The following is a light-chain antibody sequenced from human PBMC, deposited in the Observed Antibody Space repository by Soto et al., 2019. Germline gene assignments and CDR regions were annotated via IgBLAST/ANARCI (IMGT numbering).Light chain of an antibody. CDR3: QSYDSSLSGDV. CDR1: SSNIGAGYD. V-gene: IGLV1-40*01. J-gene: IGLJ1*01. CDR2: GNS. Sequence: QAVVTQPPSVSGAPGQRVTISCTGSSSNIGAGYDVHWYQQLPGTVPKLLIYGNSNRPSGVPDRFSGSKSGTSASLAITGLQAEDEADYYCQSYDSSLSGDVFGTGTKLTVL.